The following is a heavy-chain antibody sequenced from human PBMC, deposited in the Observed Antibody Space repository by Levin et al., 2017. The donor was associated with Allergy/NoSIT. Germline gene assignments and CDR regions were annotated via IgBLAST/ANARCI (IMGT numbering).Heavy chain of an antibody. D-gene: IGHD2-21*01. V-gene: IGHV3-11*03. Sequence: GGSLRLSCAASGFTFSDYFMNWIRQTPDKGLEWVSNIDTSSSFTDYADSVKGRFTISRDNTKNLLFLQMDSLRAEDTAVYFCASGGGASDYWGQGTLVTVSS. CDR3: ASGGGASDY. J-gene: IGHJ4*02. CDR2: IDTSSSFT. CDR1: GFTFSDYF.